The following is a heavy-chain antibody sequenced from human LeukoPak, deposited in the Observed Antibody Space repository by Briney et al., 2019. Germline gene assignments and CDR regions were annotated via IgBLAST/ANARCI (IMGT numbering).Heavy chain of an antibody. J-gene: IGHJ6*02. V-gene: IGHV6-1*01. CDR2: TYYRSKWYN. D-gene: IGHD4-23*01. Sequence: SQTLSLTCAISGDSASSNSAAWNWIRQSPSRGLEWLGSTYYRSKWYNDYAVSVKSRITINPDTSKNQFSLQLNSVTPKDTAVYYCARVTSDYGGTNYYYYGMDVWGQGTTVTVSS. CDR1: GDSASSNSAA. CDR3: ARVTSDYGGTNYYYYGMDV.